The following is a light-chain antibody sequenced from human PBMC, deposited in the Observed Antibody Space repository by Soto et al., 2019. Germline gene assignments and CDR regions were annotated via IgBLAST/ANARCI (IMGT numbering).Light chain of an antibody. Sequence: DIVMTQTPLSLSVSPVDRVTLSCRASQSVDINLAWYQQRAGQAPRLLVYGASTKATDMPGRFSGRGSGTEFTLTINNLQSEDFAVYYCQQYRNWPRTFGQGTKVDIK. CDR1: QSVDIN. V-gene: IGKV3-15*01. J-gene: IGKJ1*01. CDR3: QQYRNWPRT. CDR2: GAS.